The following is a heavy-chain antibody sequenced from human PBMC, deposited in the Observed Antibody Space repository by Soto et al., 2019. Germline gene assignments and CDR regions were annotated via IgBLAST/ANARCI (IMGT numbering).Heavy chain of an antibody. J-gene: IGHJ4*02. CDR2: INVGKGNT. Sequence: GASVNVSCKASGYTFTSYAIHWVRQAPGQRLEWMGWINVGKGNTKYSQKFQGRVTITTDTSASTAYMELSSLRSEDTAVYYCARGTYYYDSSGPPQDYWGQGTLVTVSS. D-gene: IGHD3-22*01. CDR3: ARGTYYYDSSGPPQDY. V-gene: IGHV1-3*01. CDR1: GYTFTSYA.